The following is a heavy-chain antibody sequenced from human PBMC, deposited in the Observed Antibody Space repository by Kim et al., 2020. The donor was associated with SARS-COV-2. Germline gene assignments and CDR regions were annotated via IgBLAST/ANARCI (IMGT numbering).Heavy chain of an antibody. CDR3: ARGSGAYYYDIRAFDI. Sequence: GGSLRLSCAASGFTFSSYAMNWVRQAPGKGLEWVSYISSSGSTIYYADSVKGRFTISRDNAKNSLYLQMNSLRAEDTAVYYCARGSGAYYYDIRAFDIWGQGTMVTVSA. CDR1: GFTFSSYA. D-gene: IGHD3-22*01. V-gene: IGHV3-48*03. CDR2: ISSSGSTI. J-gene: IGHJ3*02.